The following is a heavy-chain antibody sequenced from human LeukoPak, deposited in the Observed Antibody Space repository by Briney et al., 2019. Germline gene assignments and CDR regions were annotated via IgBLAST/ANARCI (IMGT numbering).Heavy chain of an antibody. CDR3: ARDATFFFDAFDI. Sequence: SETLSLTRTVSGGSISYYYWSWIRQPAGKGLEWIGRIYTSGSTNYNPSLKSRVTMSVDTSKNQFSLKLSSVTAADTAVYYCARDATFFFDAFDIWGQGTMVTVSS. J-gene: IGHJ3*02. V-gene: IGHV4-4*07. CDR1: GGSISYYY. D-gene: IGHD3-3*01. CDR2: IYTSGST.